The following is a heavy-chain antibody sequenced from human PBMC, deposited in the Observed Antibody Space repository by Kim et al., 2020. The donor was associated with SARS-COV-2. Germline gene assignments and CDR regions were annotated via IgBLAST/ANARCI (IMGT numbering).Heavy chain of an antibody. Sequence: KGRFTISRDDSKNIAYLQMNSLKTEDTAVYYCTRGQRSSRPSRYYGMDVWGQGTTVTVSS. J-gene: IGHJ6*02. CDR3: TRGQRSSRPSRYYGMDV. D-gene: IGHD6-6*01. V-gene: IGHV3-49*02.